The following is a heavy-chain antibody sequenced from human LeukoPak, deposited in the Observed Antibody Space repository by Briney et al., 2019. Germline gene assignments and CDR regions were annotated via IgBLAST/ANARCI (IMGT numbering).Heavy chain of an antibody. CDR1: GFTFSSYW. V-gene: IGHV3-74*01. CDR3: ATYDSSGYYYAGVVDY. J-gene: IGHJ4*02. Sequence: EGSLRLSCAASGFTFSSYWMHWVRQAPGKGLVWVSRINSDGSSTSYADSVKGRFTISRDNAKNTLYLQMNSLRAEDTAVYYCATYDSSGYYYAGVVDYWGQGTLVTVSS. D-gene: IGHD3-22*01. CDR2: INSDGSST.